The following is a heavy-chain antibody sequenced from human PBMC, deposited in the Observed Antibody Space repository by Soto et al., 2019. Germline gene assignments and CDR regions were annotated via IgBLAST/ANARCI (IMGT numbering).Heavy chain of an antibody. CDR1: GFSFSDHY. Sequence: GGSLRLSCAAAGFSFSDHYMDWGRQTPGKGLEWVGRSRNKAKSYTTDYAASVKGRFTVSRDDSENSFYLQMNSLKTEDTAVYYCTRASTVAIDYWGQGTQVTVSS. CDR2: SRNKAKSYTT. D-gene: IGHD5-12*01. J-gene: IGHJ4*02. CDR3: TRASTVAIDY. V-gene: IGHV3-72*01.